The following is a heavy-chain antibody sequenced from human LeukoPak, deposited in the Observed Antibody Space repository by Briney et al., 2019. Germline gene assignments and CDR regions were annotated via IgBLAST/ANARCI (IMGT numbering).Heavy chain of an antibody. J-gene: IGHJ1*01. V-gene: IGHV3-7*01. CDR3: ARDGSGSYYHH. CDR2: VNRDESEK. CDR1: GFTLSSSW. Sequence: GGSLRLSCAASGFTLSSSWMRWVRQAPGKGLEWVANVNRDESEKNYVDSVKGRFTISRDNAKNSLYLQMDSLRAEDTAVYFCARDGSGSYYHHWGQGTQVTVSS. D-gene: IGHD1-26*01.